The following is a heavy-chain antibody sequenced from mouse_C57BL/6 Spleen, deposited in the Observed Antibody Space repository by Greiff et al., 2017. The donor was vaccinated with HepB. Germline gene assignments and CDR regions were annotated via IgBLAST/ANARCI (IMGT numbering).Heavy chain of an antibody. CDR3: ASVGGWFAY. CDR2: IDPSDSYT. D-gene: IGHD3-1*01. V-gene: IGHV1-69*01. J-gene: IGHJ3*01. Sequence: VQLQQPGAELVMPGASVKLSCKASGYTFTSYWMHWVKQRPGQGLEWIGEIDPSDSYTNYNQKFKGKSTLTVDKSSSTAYMQLSSLTSEDSAVYYCASVGGWFAYWGQGTLVTVSA. CDR1: GYTFTSYW.